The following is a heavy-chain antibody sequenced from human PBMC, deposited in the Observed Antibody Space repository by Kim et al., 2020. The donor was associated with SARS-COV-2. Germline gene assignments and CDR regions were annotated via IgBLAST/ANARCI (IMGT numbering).Heavy chain of an antibody. Sequence: SETLSLTCAVYGGSFSGYYWSWIRQPPGKGLEWIGEINHSGSTNYNPSLKSRVTISVDTSKNQFSLKLSSVTAADTAVYYCARGPPRRWLQGYYFDYWGQGTLVTVSS. V-gene: IGHV4-34*01. D-gene: IGHD5-12*01. CDR2: INHSGST. CDR1: GGSFSGYY. CDR3: ARGPPRRWLQGYYFDY. J-gene: IGHJ4*02.